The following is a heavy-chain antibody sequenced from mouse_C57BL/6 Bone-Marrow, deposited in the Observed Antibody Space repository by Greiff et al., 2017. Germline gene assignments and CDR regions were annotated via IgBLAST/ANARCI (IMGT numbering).Heavy chain of an antibody. CDR3: TRSITTYWYFDV. J-gene: IGHJ1*01. CDR2: IDPETGGT. V-gene: IGHV1-15*01. CDR1: GYTFTDYE. D-gene: IGHD1-1*01. Sequence: QVQLQQSGAELVRPGASVTLSCKASGYTFTDYEMHWVKQTPVHGLEWIGAIDPETGGTAYNQKFKGKAILTADKSSSTAYMELRSLTSEDSAVYYCTRSITTYWYFDVWGPGTTVTVSS.